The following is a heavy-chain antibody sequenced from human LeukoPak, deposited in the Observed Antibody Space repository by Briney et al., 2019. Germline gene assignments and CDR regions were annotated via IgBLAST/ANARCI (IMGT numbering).Heavy chain of an antibody. CDR2: VSASGLST. D-gene: IGHD1-26*01. Sequence: HGGSLRLSCAASGFTFSSYSMSWVRQSPGKGLEWVSSVSASGLSTYYADSVKGRFTISRDNSKNTLYLQMNSLTADDTALYYCARRKVGPTNYYYGVDVWGQGTTDTVSS. V-gene: IGHV3-23*01. CDR1: GFTFSSYS. J-gene: IGHJ6*02. CDR3: ARRKVGPTNYYYGVDV.